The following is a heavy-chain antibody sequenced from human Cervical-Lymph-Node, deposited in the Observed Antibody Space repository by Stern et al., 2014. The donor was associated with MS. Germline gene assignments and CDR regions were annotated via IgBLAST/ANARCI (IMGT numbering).Heavy chain of an antibody. J-gene: IGHJ4*02. V-gene: IGHV4-59*01. CDR1: GGSIRSYY. D-gene: IGHD3-9*01. CDR3: ARATDILTGHYPYYFDY. CDR2: IYYSGST. Sequence: QVQLAQSGPGLVKPSETLSLTCSVSGGSIRSYYWSWIRQPPGKGLEWIGYIYYSGSTNYNPSLKSRVTISVDTSKNQFSLKLSPVTAADTAVYYCARATDILTGHYPYYFDYWGQGTLVTVSS.